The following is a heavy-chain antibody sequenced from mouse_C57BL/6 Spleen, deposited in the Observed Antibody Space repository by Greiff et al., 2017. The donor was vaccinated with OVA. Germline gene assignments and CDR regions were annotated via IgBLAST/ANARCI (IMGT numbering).Heavy chain of an antibody. J-gene: IGHJ2*01. Sequence: QVQLQQPGAELVKPGASVKLSCKASGYTFTSYWMHWVKQRPGQGLEWIGMIHPKSGSTNYNEKFKSKATLTVAKSSSTAYMQLSSLTSEDSAVDYCARVYYGSSYDYWGQGTTLTVSS. CDR2: IHPKSGST. CDR3: ARVYYGSSYDY. CDR1: GYTFTSYW. V-gene: IGHV1-64*01. D-gene: IGHD1-1*01.